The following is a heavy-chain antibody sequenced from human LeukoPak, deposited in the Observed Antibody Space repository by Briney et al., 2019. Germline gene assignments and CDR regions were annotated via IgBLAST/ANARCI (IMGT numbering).Heavy chain of an antibody. V-gene: IGHV3-30*02. D-gene: IGHD1-26*01. J-gene: IGHJ4*02. CDR1: GFTFSSYG. CDR2: IRYDGSNK. CDR3: AKGRPVGAHGEVDY. Sequence: GGSLRLSCAASGFTFSSYGMHWVRQAPGKGLEWVAFIRYDGSNKYYADSVKGRSTISRDNSKNTLYLQMNSLRAEDTAVYYCAKGRPVGAHGEVDYWGQGTLVTVSS.